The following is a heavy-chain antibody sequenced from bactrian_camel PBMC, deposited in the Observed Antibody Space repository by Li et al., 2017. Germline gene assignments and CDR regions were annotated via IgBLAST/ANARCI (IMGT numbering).Heavy chain of an antibody. CDR3: AAYPEWRPLIDDGGAPGEIGFDH. CDR1: GYTIGRNW. V-gene: IGHV3S6*01. Sequence: HVQLVESGGGSVQAGGSLTLSCAASGYTIGRNWVGWFRQAAGKAREGVAIIGSDGDDTAYADSAEGRFTISQDNAKNTLYLQMDSLKPEDTAMYYCAAYPEWRPLIDDGGAPGEIGFDHWGQGTQVTVS. CDR2: IGSDGDDT. J-gene: IGHJ4*01. D-gene: IGHD1*01.